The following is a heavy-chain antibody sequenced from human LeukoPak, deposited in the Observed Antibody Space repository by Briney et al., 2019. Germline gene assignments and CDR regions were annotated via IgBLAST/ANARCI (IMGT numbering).Heavy chain of an antibody. Sequence: TLSLTCTVSGGSISNGGYYWSWIRQHPGKGLEWIGYIYNSGNTYYNPSLKSRVTISEDTSKNQFSLKLSSATAADTAVYYCARDVHGWGPFDPWGQGTLVTVSS. CDR1: GGSISNGGYY. D-gene: IGHD1-26*01. J-gene: IGHJ5*02. CDR2: IYNSGNT. V-gene: IGHV4-31*03. CDR3: ARDVHGWGPFDP.